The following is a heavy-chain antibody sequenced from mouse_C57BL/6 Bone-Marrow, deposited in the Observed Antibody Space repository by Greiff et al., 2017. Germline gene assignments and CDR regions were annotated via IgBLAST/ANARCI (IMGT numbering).Heavy chain of an antibody. V-gene: IGHV1-53*01. CDR1: GYTFTSYW. CDR3: ARGDLLWEYYVDY. J-gene: IGHJ2*01. Sequence: QVQLQQPGTELVKPGASVKLSCKASGYTFTSYWMHWVKQRPGQGLEWIGNINPSNGGTNYNEKFKSKATLTVDKSTSPAYMQLSSLTSEDSAVYYCARGDLLWEYYVDYGGQGTTLTVSS. CDR2: INPSNGGT. D-gene: IGHD2-1*01.